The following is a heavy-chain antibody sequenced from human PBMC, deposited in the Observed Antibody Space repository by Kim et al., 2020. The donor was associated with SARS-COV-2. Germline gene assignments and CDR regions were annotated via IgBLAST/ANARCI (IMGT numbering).Heavy chain of an antibody. CDR1: GGSISSYY. Sequence: SETLSLTCTVSGGSISSYYWSWIRQPPGKGLEWIGYIYYSGSTNYNPSLKSRVTISVDTSKNQFSLKLSSVTAADTAVYYCARTKIAAAGYYYYYYGMD. CDR2: IYYSGST. V-gene: IGHV4-59*13. CDR3: ARTKIAAAGYYYYYYGMD. D-gene: IGHD6-13*01. J-gene: IGHJ6*01.